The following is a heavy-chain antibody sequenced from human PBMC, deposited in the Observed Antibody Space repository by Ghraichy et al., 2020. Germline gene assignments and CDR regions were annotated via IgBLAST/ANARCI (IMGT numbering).Heavy chain of an antibody. J-gene: IGHJ2*01. V-gene: IGHV1-69*13. CDR1: GGTFSSYA. CDR3: ARVRGQYCGGDCYSIWYFDL. D-gene: IGHD2-21*02. Sequence: SVKVSCKASGGTFSSYAISWVRQAPGQGLEWMGGIIPIFGTANYAQKFQGRVTITADESTSTAYMELSSLRSEDTAVYYCARVRGQYCGGDCYSIWYFDLWGRGTLVTVSS. CDR2: IIPIFGTA.